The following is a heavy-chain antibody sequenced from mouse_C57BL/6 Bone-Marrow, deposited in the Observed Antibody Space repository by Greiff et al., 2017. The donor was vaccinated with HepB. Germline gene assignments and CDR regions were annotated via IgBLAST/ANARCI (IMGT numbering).Heavy chain of an antibody. CDR2: IDPENGDT. CDR1: GFNIKDDY. Sequence: EVKLVESGAELVRPGASVKLSCTASGFNIKDDYMHWVKQRPEQGLEWIGWIDPENGDTEYASKFQGKATITADTSSNTAYLQLSSLTSEDTDVYYCTAGAYWGQGTLVTVSA. V-gene: IGHV14-4*01. CDR3: TAGAY. J-gene: IGHJ3*01.